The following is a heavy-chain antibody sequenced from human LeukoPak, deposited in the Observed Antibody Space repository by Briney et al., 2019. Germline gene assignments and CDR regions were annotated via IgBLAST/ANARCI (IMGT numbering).Heavy chain of an antibody. J-gene: IGHJ4*02. V-gene: IGHV1-69*04. CDR2: IIPILDVA. CDR3: ARTGGSDSGTF. Sequence: SVKVSCKASGGTFSNYAISWVRQAPGQGLEWMGRIIPILDVANYAQRFQGRVTITADKSTSTAYMELSSLRSEDTAMYYCARTGGSDSGTFWGQGTLVTVSS. CDR1: GGTFSNYA. D-gene: IGHD2-21*02.